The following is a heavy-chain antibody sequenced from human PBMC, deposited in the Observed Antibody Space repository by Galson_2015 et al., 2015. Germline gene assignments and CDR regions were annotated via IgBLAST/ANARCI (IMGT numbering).Heavy chain of an antibody. Sequence: QSGAEVKKPGESLKISCKGSGYSFTSYWIGWVRQMPGKGLEWMGIIYPGDSDTRYSPSFQGQVTISADKSISTAYLQWSSLKASDTAMYYCARHRRGWSYKFNDYSNKYYYGMDVWGQGTTVTVSS. D-gene: IGHD4-11*01. V-gene: IGHV5-51*01. CDR1: GYSFTSYW. J-gene: IGHJ6*02. CDR2: IYPGDSDT. CDR3: ARHRRGWSYKFNDYSNKYYYGMDV.